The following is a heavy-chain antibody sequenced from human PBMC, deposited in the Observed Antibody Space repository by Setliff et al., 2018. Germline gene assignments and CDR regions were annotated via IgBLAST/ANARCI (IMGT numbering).Heavy chain of an antibody. CDR1: GFTFSSYS. Sequence: GGSLRLSCAASGFTFSSYSVNWVRRAPGKGLEWVSYISSSSSTIYYADSVKGRFTISRDNAKNSLYLQMNSLRAEDTAVYYCARGYSSSWYSVFDYWGQGTLVTVSS. V-gene: IGHV3-48*01. CDR2: ISSSSSTI. D-gene: IGHD6-13*01. J-gene: IGHJ4*02. CDR3: ARGYSSSWYSVFDY.